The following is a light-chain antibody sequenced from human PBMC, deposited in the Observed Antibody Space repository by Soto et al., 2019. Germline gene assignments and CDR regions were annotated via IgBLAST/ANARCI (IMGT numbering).Light chain of an antibody. J-gene: IGKJ1*01. Sequence: EIVLTQSPGTLSLSPGERATLSCRASQSVSSSYLAWSQQRTGQAPRLLIYETSSRATGIPDRFSGSGPGTGFTLTISRLEPEDFAVYYCHQYGSSPPWTFGQGTKVDIK. V-gene: IGKV3-20*01. CDR2: ETS. CDR1: QSVSSSY. CDR3: HQYGSSPPWT.